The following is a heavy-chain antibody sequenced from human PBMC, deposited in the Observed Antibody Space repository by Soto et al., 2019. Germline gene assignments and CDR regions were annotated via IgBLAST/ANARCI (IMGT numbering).Heavy chain of an antibody. Sequence: ASVKVSCKASGYTFTSYGISWVRQAPGQGLEWMGWISAYNGNTNYAQKLQGRVTMTTDTSTSTAYMELRSLRSDDTAVYYCARDRGVVVPAATPRRLRYVDVWGQGTTVTVSS. V-gene: IGHV1-18*04. CDR2: ISAYNGNT. CDR3: ARDRGVVVPAATPRRLRYVDV. J-gene: IGHJ6*02. CDR1: GYTFTSYG. D-gene: IGHD2-2*01.